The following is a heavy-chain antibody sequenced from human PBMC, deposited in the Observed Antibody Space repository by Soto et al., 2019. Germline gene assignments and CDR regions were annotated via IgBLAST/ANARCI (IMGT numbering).Heavy chain of an antibody. V-gene: IGHV4-59*08. J-gene: IGHJ4*02. CDR1: GGSISSYY. CDR3: ARTVLSESGANAY. Sequence: PSETLSLTCTVSGGSISSYYWSWIRQPPGKGLEWIGYIYYSGSTNYNPSLKSRVTISVDTSKNQFSLKLSSVTAADTAVYYCARTVLSESGANAYWGQGTLVTVSS. D-gene: IGHD2-15*01. CDR2: IYYSGST.